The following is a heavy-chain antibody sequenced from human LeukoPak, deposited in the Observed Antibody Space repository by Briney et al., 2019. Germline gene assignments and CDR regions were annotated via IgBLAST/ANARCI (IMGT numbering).Heavy chain of an antibody. CDR2: VNHSGST. Sequence: SETLSLTCAVYGGSFSAYYWSWIRQPPGKGLEWIGEVNHSGSTNFNPSLKSRVTISVDTSKNQFSLKLSSVTAADTAVYYCAITSSGRRNWFDPWGQGTLVTVSS. CDR1: GGSFSAYY. D-gene: IGHD6-19*01. J-gene: IGHJ5*02. CDR3: AITSSGRRNWFDP. V-gene: IGHV4-34*01.